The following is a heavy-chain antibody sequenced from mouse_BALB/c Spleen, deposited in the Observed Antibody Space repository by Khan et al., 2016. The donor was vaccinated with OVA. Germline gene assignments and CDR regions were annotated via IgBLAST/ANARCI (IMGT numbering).Heavy chain of an antibody. CDR2: INPSNDYT. CDR1: GYTFISYT. D-gene: IGHD1-1*01. J-gene: IGHJ3*01. CDR3: ARSGAYYSSSAWFAF. Sequence: QVQLQQSGAELARPGASVKMSCKASGYTFISYTIHWVKQRPGQGLEWIGYINPSNDYTNYNQKFKDKATLTADKSSSTAYMQLCSLTSEDSAVYYCARSGAYYSSSAWFAFWGQGTLVTVSA. V-gene: IGHV1-4*01.